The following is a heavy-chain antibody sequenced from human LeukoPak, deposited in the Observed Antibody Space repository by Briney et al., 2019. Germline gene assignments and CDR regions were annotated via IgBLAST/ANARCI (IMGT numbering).Heavy chain of an antibody. CDR1: GYGFTSYW. J-gene: IGHJ3*02. V-gene: IGHV5-51*01. Sequence: GESLQISCKGSGYGFTSYWIGWVRQMPGKGLEWMGIIYPGDSDTRYSPSFQGQVTISADKSISTAYLQWSSLKASDTAMYYCARVVLRTYYDSSDDAFDIWGQGTMVTVSS. CDR3: ARVVLRTYYDSSDDAFDI. D-gene: IGHD3-22*01. CDR2: IYPGDSDT.